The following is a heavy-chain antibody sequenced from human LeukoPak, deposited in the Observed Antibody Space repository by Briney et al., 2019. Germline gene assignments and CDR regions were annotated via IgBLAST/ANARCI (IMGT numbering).Heavy chain of an antibody. J-gene: IGHJ3*02. D-gene: IGHD4-17*01. Sequence: PVGSLRLSCAASGFAFSSYSMNWVRQAPGKGLEWVSSISSSSSYIYYADSVKGRFTISRDNAKNSLYLQMNSLRAEDTAVYYCAREKIQDYGDYDAFDIWGQGTMVTVSS. CDR2: ISSSSSYI. CDR3: AREKIQDYGDYDAFDI. CDR1: GFAFSSYS. V-gene: IGHV3-21*01.